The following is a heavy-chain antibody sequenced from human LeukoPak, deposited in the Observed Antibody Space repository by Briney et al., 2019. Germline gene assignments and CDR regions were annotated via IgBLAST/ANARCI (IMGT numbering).Heavy chain of an antibody. J-gene: IGHJ4*02. Sequence: KTSETLSLTCNVTGASISSWYWSWIRQPPGKGLEWIGDIYGSGRTNYNPSLKSRVSMSADTSKNQISLNLKFVTAADTAVYYCARQTMLVGYANGLGFNYWGEGTLVTVSS. CDR3: ARQTMLVGYANGLGFNY. CDR2: IYGSGRT. V-gene: IGHV4-59*01. D-gene: IGHD2-2*01. CDR1: GASISSWY.